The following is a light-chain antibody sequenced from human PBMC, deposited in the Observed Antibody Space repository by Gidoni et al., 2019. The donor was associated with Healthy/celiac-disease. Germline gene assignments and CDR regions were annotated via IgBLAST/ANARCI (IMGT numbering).Light chain of an antibody. CDR2: GNS. CDR3: QSYDSSLSGYV. J-gene: IGLJ1*01. CDR1: SSK. Sequence: QSVLTQPPSVSGPPGQRVTISCTGSSSKLLIYGNSNRPSGVPDRFSGSKSGTSASLAITGLQAEDEADYYCQSYDSSLSGYVFGTGTKVTVL. V-gene: IGLV1-40*01.